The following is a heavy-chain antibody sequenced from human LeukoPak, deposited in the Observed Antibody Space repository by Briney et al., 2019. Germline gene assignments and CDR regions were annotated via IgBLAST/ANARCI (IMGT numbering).Heavy chain of an antibody. Sequence: GGSLRLSCAVSGFSVTDNYVTWVRRAPGKGLEWVSVIYSGGTTYYADSVKGRFSISRDISKNTVYLQMNSLTSEDTAIYYCAREPRCGAPDDHWGQGTLVTVSP. J-gene: IGHJ5*02. V-gene: IGHV3-66*02. CDR1: GFSVTDNY. CDR2: IYSGGTT. CDR3: AREPRCGAPDDH. D-gene: IGHD1-14*01.